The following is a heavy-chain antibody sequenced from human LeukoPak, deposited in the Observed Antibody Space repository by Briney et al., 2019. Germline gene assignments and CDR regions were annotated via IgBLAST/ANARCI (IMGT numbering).Heavy chain of an antibody. D-gene: IGHD4-17*01. CDR2: IYYSGSI. J-gene: IGHJ3*02. Sequence: PSDTLSLTCAVSGYSISSSNWWGWIRQPPVKGLEWIGYIYYSGSIYYNPSLKSRVTMSVDTSKNQFSLKLSSVTAVDTAVYYCARRSYGDSYDAFDIWGQGTMVTVSS. CDR1: GYSISSSNW. CDR3: ARRSYGDSYDAFDI. V-gene: IGHV4-28*05.